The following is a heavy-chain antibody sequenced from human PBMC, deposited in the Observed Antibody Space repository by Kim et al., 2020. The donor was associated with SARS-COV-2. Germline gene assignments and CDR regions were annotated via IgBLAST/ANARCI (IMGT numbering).Heavy chain of an antibody. CDR3: AKGRGGAVVAATVDY. Sequence: GGSLRLSCAASGFTFSSYAMSWVRQAPGKGLEWVSAISGSGGSTYYADSVKGRFTISRDNSKNTLYLQMNSLRAEDTAVYYCAKGRGGAVVAATVDYWGQGTLVTVSS. CDR1: GFTFSSYA. D-gene: IGHD2-15*01. J-gene: IGHJ4*02. CDR2: ISGSGGST. V-gene: IGHV3-23*01.